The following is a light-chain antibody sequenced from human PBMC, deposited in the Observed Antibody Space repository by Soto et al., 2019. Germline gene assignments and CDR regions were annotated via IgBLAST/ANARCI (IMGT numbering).Light chain of an antibody. CDR3: QTWGTGVQV. CDR1: SGHSSYA. CDR2: LNSDGSH. J-gene: IGLJ3*02. Sequence: QLVLTQSPSASASLGASVKLTCTLSSGHSSYAIAWHQQQPEKGPRYLMKLNSDGSHHKGDGIPDRFSGSSSGAERYLTISSLQSEDEADYYCQTWGTGVQVFGGWTKLTVL. V-gene: IGLV4-69*01.